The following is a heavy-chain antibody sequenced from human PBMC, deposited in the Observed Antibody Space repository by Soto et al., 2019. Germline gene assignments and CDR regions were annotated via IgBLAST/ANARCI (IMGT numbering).Heavy chain of an antibody. CDR1: GGSFSGYY. V-gene: IGHV4-34*01. Sequence: SETLSLTCAVYGGSFSGYYWSWIRQPPGKGLEWIGEINHSGVTNYKPSIKRRVTISEDTSKNQFSLQLKSVTAADTALYYCARFSGSYYYAMDVWGQGSTVT. D-gene: IGHD6-19*01. CDR2: INHSGVT. CDR3: ARFSGSYYYAMDV. J-gene: IGHJ6*02.